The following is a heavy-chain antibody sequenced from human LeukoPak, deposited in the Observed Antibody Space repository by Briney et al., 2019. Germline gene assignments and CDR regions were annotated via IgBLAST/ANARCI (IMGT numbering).Heavy chain of an antibody. CDR3: ARERSYDSALGY. CDR2: ISSSGSTI. V-gene: IGHV3-48*03. D-gene: IGHD3-22*01. CDR1: GFTFSSYE. Sequence: GGSLRLSCAASGFTFSSYEMNWVRQAPGKGLEWVSYISSSGSTIYYADSVKGRFTISRDNAKNSLYLQMNSLRAEDTAVYYCARERSYDSALGYWGQGTLVTVSS. J-gene: IGHJ4*02.